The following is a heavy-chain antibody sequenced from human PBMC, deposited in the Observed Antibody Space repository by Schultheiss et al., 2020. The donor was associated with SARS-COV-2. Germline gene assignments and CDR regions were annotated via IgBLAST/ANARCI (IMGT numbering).Heavy chain of an antibody. D-gene: IGHD3-3*01. CDR3: AKGITIFGVVIIGAFDI. J-gene: IGHJ3*02. Sequence: SLKISCAASGFTFDDYAMHWVRQAPGKGLEWVSGISWNSGSIGYADSVKGRFTISRDNAKNSLYLQMNSLRAEDTALYYCAKGITIFGVVIIGAFDIWGQGTMVTASS. CDR2: ISWNSGSI. V-gene: IGHV3-9*01. CDR1: GFTFDDYA.